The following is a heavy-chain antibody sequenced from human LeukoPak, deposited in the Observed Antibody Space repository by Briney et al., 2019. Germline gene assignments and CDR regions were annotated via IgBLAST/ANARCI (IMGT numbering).Heavy chain of an antibody. D-gene: IGHD6-13*01. CDR1: TGSFSGYY. CDR3: AGGRIAAAGHYYYYYMDV. CDR2: INHSGST. J-gene: IGHJ6*03. Sequence: SETRSLASAVYTGSFSGYYWSWIRQPPGKGLEWIWEINHSGSTKYNPPLKSRVTISVDSSKNQFSLKLSSVTAADTAVYYCAGGRIAAAGHYYYYYMDVWGKGTTVTVSS. V-gene: IGHV4-34*01.